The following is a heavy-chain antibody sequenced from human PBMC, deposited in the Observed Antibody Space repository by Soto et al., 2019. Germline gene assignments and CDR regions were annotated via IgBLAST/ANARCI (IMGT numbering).Heavy chain of an antibody. Sequence: GGSLRLSCAGSGFTLSDHYIDWVRQAPGKGLEWVGRSRDKAQGYSTAYAASVKGRFTISRDDSKNTLYLQMNSLKTEDTAVYYCTTLNYGYWGQGTLVTVSS. D-gene: IGHD4-17*01. CDR2: SRDKAQGYST. CDR1: GFTLSDHY. J-gene: IGHJ4*02. CDR3: TTLNYGY. V-gene: IGHV3-72*01.